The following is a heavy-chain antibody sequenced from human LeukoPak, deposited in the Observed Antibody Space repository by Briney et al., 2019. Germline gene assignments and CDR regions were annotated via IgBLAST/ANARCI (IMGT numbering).Heavy chain of an antibody. CDR1: GFTFSSYS. V-gene: IGHV3-21*01. CDR2: ISSSSYI. D-gene: IGHD3-10*01. J-gene: IGHJ4*02. CDR3: ARDGGRRGIDY. Sequence: GGSLRLSCAASGFTFSSYSMNWVRQAPGKGLEWVSSISSSSYIYYADSVKGRFTISRDNAKNSLYLQMNSLRAEDTAVYYCARDGGRRGIDYWGQGTLVTVSS.